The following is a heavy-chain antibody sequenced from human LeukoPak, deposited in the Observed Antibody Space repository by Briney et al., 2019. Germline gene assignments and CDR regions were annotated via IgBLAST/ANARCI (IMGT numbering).Heavy chain of an antibody. CDR2: IYHSGST. CDR1: GYSISSGYY. CDR3: ASYGSGSSAARGNGMDV. Sequence: PSETLSLTCAVSGYSISSGYYWGWIRQPPGKGLEWIGSIYHSGSTYYNPSLKSRVTISVDTSKNQFSLRLSSVTAADTAVYYCASYGSGSSAARGNGMDVWGQGTTVTVSS. D-gene: IGHD3-10*01. J-gene: IGHJ6*02. V-gene: IGHV4-38-2*01.